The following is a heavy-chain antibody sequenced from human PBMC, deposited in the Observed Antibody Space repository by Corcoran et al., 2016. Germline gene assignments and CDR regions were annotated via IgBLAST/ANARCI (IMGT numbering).Heavy chain of an antibody. Sequence: QVQLVQSGAEVKKPGSSVKVSCKASGGTFSSYAISWVRQAPGQGLEWMGGIIPIFGTANYARKFQGRVTITADESTSTAYMELSSLRSEDTAVYYCARDLSDATRWYYYYGMDVWGQGTTVTVSS. CDR2: IIPIFGTA. J-gene: IGHJ6*02. V-gene: IGHV1-69*01. D-gene: IGHD1-26*01. CDR3: ARDLSDATRWYYYYGMDV. CDR1: GGTFSSYA.